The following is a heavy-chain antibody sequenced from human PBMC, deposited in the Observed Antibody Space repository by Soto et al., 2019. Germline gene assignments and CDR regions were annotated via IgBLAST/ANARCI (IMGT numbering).Heavy chain of an antibody. CDR3: ARVPKPLGYCSSTSCHRSHYYYYMDV. CDR1: GGSISSGGYY. D-gene: IGHD2-2*01. J-gene: IGHJ6*03. CDR2: IYYSGST. Sequence: QVQLQESGPGLVKPSQTLSLTCTVSGGSISSGGYYWSWIRQHPGKGLEWIGYIYYSGSTYYNPSLKSLVTISVDPSNNQFSLKLSSVTAADTAVYYCARVPKPLGYCSSTSCHRSHYYYYMDVWGKGTTVTVSS. V-gene: IGHV4-31*01.